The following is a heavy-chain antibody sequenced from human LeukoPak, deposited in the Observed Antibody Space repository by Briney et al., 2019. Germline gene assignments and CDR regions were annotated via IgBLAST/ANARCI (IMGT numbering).Heavy chain of an antibody. Sequence: GGSLRLSCAASGFTFSTYSMNWVRQAPGKGLEWVSYISSSSSTIYYADSVKGRFTISRDNAKNSLYLQMNSLRAEDTAVYYCARDRYFDYWGQGTLVTVSS. CDR2: ISSSSSTI. CDR3: ARDRYFDY. V-gene: IGHV3-48*01. J-gene: IGHJ4*02. CDR1: GFTFSTYS.